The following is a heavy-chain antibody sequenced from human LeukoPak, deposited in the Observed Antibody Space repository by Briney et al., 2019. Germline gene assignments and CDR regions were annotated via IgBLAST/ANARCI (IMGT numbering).Heavy chain of an antibody. CDR2: IIPIFGTA. V-gene: IGHV1-69*01. Sequence: SVKVSCKASGGTFSSYAISWVRQAPGQGLEWMGGIIPIFGTANYAQKFQSRVTITADESTSTAYMELSSLRSEDTAVYYCARAVVVVAATPGSVRGYYYYYGMDVWGQGTTVTVSS. CDR1: GGTFSSYA. D-gene: IGHD2-15*01. J-gene: IGHJ6*02. CDR3: ARAVVVVAATPGSVRGYYYYYGMDV.